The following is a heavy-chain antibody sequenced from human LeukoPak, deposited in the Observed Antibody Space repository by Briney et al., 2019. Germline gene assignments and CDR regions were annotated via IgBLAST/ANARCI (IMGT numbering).Heavy chain of an antibody. CDR2: IYSGGST. CDR1: GFTVSNNY. CDR3: ARGGIGIPFDY. J-gene: IGHJ4*02. Sequence: GGSLRLSCAASGFTVSNNYMSWVRQAPRKGLEWVSVIYSGGSTYYADSVKGRFTVSRDNSKNTLYLQMNSLRAEDTAVYYCARGGIGIPFDYWGQGTLVTVSS. V-gene: IGHV3-66*01. D-gene: IGHD1-26*01.